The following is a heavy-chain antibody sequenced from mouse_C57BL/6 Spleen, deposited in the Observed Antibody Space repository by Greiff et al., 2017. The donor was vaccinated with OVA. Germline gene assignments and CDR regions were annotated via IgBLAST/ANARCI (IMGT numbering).Heavy chain of an antibody. CDR2: IYPRSGNT. Sequence: VQLQQSGAELARPGASVKLSCKASGYTFTSYGISWVKQRTGQGLEWIGEIYPRSGNTYYNEKFKGKATLTADKSSSTAYMELRRLTSEDAAVYVCARWTVYDGYPGWFAYWGQGTLVTVAA. J-gene: IGHJ3*01. CDR3: ARWTVYDGYPGWFAY. V-gene: IGHV1-81*01. D-gene: IGHD2-3*01. CDR1: GYTFTSYG.